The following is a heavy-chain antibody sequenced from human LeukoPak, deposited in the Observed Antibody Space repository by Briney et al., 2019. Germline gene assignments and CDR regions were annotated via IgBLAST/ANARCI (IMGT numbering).Heavy chain of an antibody. CDR1: GFTFDDYA. D-gene: IGHD3-10*01. CDR2: ISWNSGSI. Sequence: SLRLSCAASGFTFDDYAMHWVRQAPGKGLEWVSGISWNSGSIGYADSVKGRFTISRDNAKNSLYLQMNSLRAEDTALYYCASTMVRGVSDIWGQGTMVTVSS. J-gene: IGHJ3*02. CDR3: ASTMVRGVSDI. V-gene: IGHV3-9*01.